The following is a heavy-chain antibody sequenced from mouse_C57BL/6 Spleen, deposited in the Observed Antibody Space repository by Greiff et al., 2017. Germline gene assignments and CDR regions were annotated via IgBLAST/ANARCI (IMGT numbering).Heavy chain of an antibody. V-gene: IGHV1-80*01. CDR1: GYAFSSYW. CDR3: ARSGGYSGDYYAMDY. CDR2: IYPGDGDT. D-gene: IGHD3-1*01. J-gene: IGHJ4*01. Sequence: QVQLQQSGAELVKPGASVKISCKASGYAFSSYWMNWVKQRPGKGLEWIGQIYPGDGDTNYNGKFKGKATLTADKSSSTAYMQLSSLTSEDSAVYFCARSGGYSGDYYAMDYWGQGTSVTVSS.